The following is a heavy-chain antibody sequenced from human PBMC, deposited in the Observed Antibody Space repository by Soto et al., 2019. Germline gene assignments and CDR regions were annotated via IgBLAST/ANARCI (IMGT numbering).Heavy chain of an antibody. J-gene: IGHJ3*02. CDR2: IIPIFGTA. V-gene: IGHV1-69*13. CDR1: GGTFSSYA. D-gene: IGHD1-26*01. Sequence: SVKVSCKASGGTFSSYAISWVRQAPGQGLEWMGGIIPIFGTANYAQKFQGRVTITADESTSTAYMELSSLRSEDTAVYYCARDYGSGSYSGPRDAFDIWGQGTMVTVSS. CDR3: ARDYGSGSYSGPRDAFDI.